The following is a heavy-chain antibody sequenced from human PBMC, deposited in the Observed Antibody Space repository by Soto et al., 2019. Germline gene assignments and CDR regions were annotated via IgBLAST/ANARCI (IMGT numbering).Heavy chain of an antibody. D-gene: IGHD2-15*01. CDR3: TRRIPGGGSSEAFDI. CDR1: GFTFSGSA. Sequence: EVQLVESGGGLVQPGGSLKLSCAASGFTFSGSAMHWVRQASGKGLEWVGRIRSKANSYAPAYAASVKGRFTISRDDSKNTAYLQMNRLKTDDTALYYCTRRIPGGGSSEAFDIWGQGTMVTVSS. J-gene: IGHJ3*02. CDR2: IRSKANSYAP. V-gene: IGHV3-73*01.